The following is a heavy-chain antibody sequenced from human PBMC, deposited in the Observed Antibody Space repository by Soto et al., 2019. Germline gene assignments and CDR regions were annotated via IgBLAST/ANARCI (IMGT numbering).Heavy chain of an antibody. CDR1: GFTFSDFG. CDR3: ASPREGQWLVFDN. Sequence: GGSLRLSCVVSGFTFSDFGMHWVRQSPGEGLAWVASISKDGLDRYYSESVKGRFTISRDDSKNTVFLQMNSLKVEDTAAYFCASPREGQWLVFDNWGQRTLVTVSS. CDR2: ISKDGLDR. D-gene: IGHD6-19*01. V-gene: IGHV3-30*19. J-gene: IGHJ4*02.